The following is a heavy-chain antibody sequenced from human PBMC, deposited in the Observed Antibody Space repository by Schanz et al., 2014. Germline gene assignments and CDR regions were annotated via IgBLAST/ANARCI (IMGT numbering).Heavy chain of an antibody. J-gene: IGHJ4*02. V-gene: IGHV3-23*04. CDR2: ISASGGTT. D-gene: IGHD3-10*02. CDR3: AKNQYDDVDLSSFYFDF. CDR1: GFGFSSYS. Sequence: EVQLVESGGGLIQPGGSLRLSCAASGFGFSSYSMNWVRQAPGKGLEWVSAISASGGTTYYADSVKGRFTISRDNSKNTLYLQMNSLRAEDTAVYYCAKNQYDDVDLSSFYFDFWGQGTLVSVSS.